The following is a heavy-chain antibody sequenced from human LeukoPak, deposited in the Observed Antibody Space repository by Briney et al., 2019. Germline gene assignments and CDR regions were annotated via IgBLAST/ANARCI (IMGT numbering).Heavy chain of an antibody. J-gene: IGHJ2*01. CDR2: IYNSGTT. V-gene: IGHV4-61*09. CDR1: GDSISSGGYY. D-gene: IGHD5/OR15-5a*01. Sequence: PSKTPSLTCTVSGDSISSGGYYWNWIRQPAGRGLEYIGHIYNSGTTNYNPSLTSRVTISADTSKNQFSLKVTSVTAADTAVYYCARGVSSHFWYFDLWGRGTLVTVSS. CDR3: ARGVSSHFWYFDL.